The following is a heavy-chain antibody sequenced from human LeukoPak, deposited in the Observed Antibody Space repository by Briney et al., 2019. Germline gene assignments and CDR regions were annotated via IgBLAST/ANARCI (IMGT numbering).Heavy chain of an antibody. V-gene: IGHV3-15*01. CDR1: GFTFSNAW. CDR3: TTANRRRITMIVVEIMEDYY. CDR2: IKSKTDGGTT. J-gene: IGHJ4*02. D-gene: IGHD3-22*01. Sequence: GGSLRLSCAASGFTFSNAWMSWVRQAPGKGLEWVGRIKSKTDGGTTDYAAPVKGRFTISRDDSRNTLYLQMNSLKTEDTAVYYCTTANRRRITMIVVEIMEDYYWGQGTLVTVSS.